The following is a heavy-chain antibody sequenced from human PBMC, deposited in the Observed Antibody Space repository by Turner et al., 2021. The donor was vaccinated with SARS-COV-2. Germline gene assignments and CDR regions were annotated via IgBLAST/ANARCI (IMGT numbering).Heavy chain of an antibody. J-gene: IGHJ5*01. D-gene: IGHD3-10*01. CDR2: IYYSGRT. CDR3: MRHDHYGSASINWFNS. Sequence: QLQLQESGPGLVRPSETLSLICTVSGDSISTSHDYWGWIRQPPGKGLEWIGSIYYSGRTFYNPSVNSRVTISVDTSKNDFSLQLSSVTAADTAVYYCMRHDHYGSASINWFNSWGQGTLVTVSS. V-gene: IGHV4-39*01. CDR1: GDSISTSHDY.